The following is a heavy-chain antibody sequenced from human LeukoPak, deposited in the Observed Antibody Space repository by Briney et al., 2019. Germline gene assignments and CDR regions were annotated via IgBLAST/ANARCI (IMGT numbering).Heavy chain of an antibody. Sequence: SETLSLTCTVSGGSISSYYWSWIRQPAGKGLEWIGRIYTSGSTNYNPPLKSRVTMSVDTSKNQFSLKLSSVTAADTAVYYCARDEPYYDFWSGYYYYYYMDVWGKGTTVTVSS. CDR1: GGSISSYY. V-gene: IGHV4-4*07. CDR2: IYTSGST. D-gene: IGHD3-3*01. CDR3: ARDEPYYDFWSGYYYYYYMDV. J-gene: IGHJ6*03.